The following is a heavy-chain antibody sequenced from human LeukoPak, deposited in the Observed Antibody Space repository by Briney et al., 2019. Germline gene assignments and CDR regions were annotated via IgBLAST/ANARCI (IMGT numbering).Heavy chain of an antibody. CDR3: AKVVLGIVVAGTNYFDY. CDR2: ISGSGGST. J-gene: IGHJ4*02. Sequence: PGGSLRLSCSASGFTFSSYAMSWVRQAPGKGLEWVSAISGSGGSTYYADSVKGRFTISRDNSKNTLYLQMNSLRAEDTAVYYCAKVVLGIVVAGTNYFDYWGQGTLVTVSS. D-gene: IGHD6-19*01. CDR1: GFTFSSYA. V-gene: IGHV3-23*01.